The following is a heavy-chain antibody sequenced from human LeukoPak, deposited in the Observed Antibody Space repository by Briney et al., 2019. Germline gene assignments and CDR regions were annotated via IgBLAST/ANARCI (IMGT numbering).Heavy chain of an antibody. CDR3: ARVGIMITFGGVTENDAFDI. V-gene: IGHV4-34*01. J-gene: IGHJ3*02. CDR2: INHSGST. CDR1: GGSISSYY. D-gene: IGHD3-16*01. Sequence: SETLSLTCTVSGGSISSYYWSWIRQPPGKGLEWIGEINHSGSTNYNPSLKSRVTISVDTSKNQFSLKLSSVTAADTAVYYCARVGIMITFGGVTENDAFDIWGRGTMVTVSS.